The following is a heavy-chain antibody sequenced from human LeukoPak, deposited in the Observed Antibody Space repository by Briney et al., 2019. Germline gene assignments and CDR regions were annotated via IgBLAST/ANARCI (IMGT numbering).Heavy chain of an antibody. D-gene: IGHD2-15*01. CDR1: GGSFSGYY. V-gene: IGHV4-34*01. CDR2: INHSGST. J-gene: IGHJ4*02. CDR3: ARLARVDGTQVDY. Sequence: SETLSLTCAVYGGSFSGYYWSWIRQPPGKGLEWIGEINHSGSTNYKPSLKSRDTISVDTSKNQFSLKLSSVTTADTAVYYCARLARVDGTQVDYWGQGTLVTVSS.